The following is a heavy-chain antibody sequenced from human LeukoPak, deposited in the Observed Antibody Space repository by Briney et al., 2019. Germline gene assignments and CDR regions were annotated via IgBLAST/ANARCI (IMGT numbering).Heavy chain of an antibody. CDR1: GFTFSSYA. Sequence: GSLRLACAASGFTFSSYAMTWVRQAPGKGLDWVATITASGSSTFHADSVKGRFTISRDNAKNTVYLQMNSLRAEDTAVYYCASASSHRIAAGGDYWGQGTLVTVSS. V-gene: IGHV3-23*01. CDR3: ASASSHRIAAGGDY. CDR2: ITASGSST. J-gene: IGHJ4*02. D-gene: IGHD6-13*01.